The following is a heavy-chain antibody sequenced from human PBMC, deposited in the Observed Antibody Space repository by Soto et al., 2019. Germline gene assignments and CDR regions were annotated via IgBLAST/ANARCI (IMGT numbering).Heavy chain of an antibody. J-gene: IGHJ4*02. CDR3: DRDYISGSPNY. D-gene: IGHD5-12*01. CDR2: INGDGSTT. V-gene: IGHV3-74*01. Sequence: GGSLRLSCAASGFTFSNWWMHWVRQTPGRGLVWVSHINGDGSTTNYADSVKGRFTISRDNAKNTLYLQMNSLRAEDTGVYYCDRDYISGSPNYWGQGTLVTVSS. CDR1: GFTFSNWW.